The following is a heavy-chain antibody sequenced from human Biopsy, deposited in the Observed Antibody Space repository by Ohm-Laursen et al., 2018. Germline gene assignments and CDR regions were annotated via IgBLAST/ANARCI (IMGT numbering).Heavy chain of an antibody. CDR1: GYTFTRFE. J-gene: IGHJ4*02. V-gene: IGHV1-8*01. CDR3: ARGRNPVWFGEDFDY. D-gene: IGHD3-10*01. CDR2: MNPNSGKT. Sequence: ASVKVSCKASGYTFTRFEINWVRQATGQGLEWMGWMNPNSGKTGYAQKFQGRVTMTRNTSISTAYMEVSSLRSEDTAVYYCARGRNPVWFGEDFDYWGQGTPVTVSS.